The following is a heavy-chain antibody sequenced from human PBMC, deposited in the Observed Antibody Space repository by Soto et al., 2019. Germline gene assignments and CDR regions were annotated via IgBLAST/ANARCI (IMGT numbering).Heavy chain of an antibody. Sequence: QVQLQESGPGLVKPSQTLSLTCTVSGGSISSGGYYWSWIRQHPGKGLEWIGYIYYSGSTYYNPSLKSRVTISVDTSKNQFSLKLSSVTAADTAVYYCARGGVGIVVVVAATPGWFDPWGQGTLVTVSS. J-gene: IGHJ5*02. CDR2: IYYSGST. CDR1: GGSISSGGYY. D-gene: IGHD2-15*01. V-gene: IGHV4-31*03. CDR3: ARGGVGIVVVVAATPGWFDP.